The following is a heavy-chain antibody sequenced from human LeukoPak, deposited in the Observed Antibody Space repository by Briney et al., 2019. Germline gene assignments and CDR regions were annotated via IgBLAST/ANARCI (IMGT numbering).Heavy chain of an antibody. Sequence: ASVRVSCKASGYTFTGYYIHWVRQAPGHGLEWMGWINPFSGDTNYAQEFQGRVTLTRDTSTSTAYMELDGLRSDDTAVYSCGREWTHDAFDFWGQGTMVTVSS. CDR1: GYTFTGYY. CDR3: GREWTHDAFDF. D-gene: IGHD3/OR15-3a*01. CDR2: INPFSGDT. V-gene: IGHV1-2*02. J-gene: IGHJ3*01.